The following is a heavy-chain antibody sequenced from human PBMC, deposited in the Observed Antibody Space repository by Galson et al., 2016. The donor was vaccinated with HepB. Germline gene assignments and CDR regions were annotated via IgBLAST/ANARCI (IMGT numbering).Heavy chain of an antibody. CDR2: IIPVFDTT. CDR1: GGTFSNYA. Sequence: SVKVSCKASGGTFSNYAISWVRQAPGQGLEWMGVIIPVFDTTNYAQKFQGRVTITADESTSTAYIDLSSLRSEDTAVYYCAKSSTRPGLYSGYDRPDFVFDDWGQGTLVTVSS. CDR3: AKSSTRPGLYSGYDRPDFVFDD. V-gene: IGHV1-69*13. D-gene: IGHD5-12*01. J-gene: IGHJ4*02.